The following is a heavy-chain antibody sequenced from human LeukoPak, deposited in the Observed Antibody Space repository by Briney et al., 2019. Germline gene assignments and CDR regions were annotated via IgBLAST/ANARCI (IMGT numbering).Heavy chain of an antibody. Sequence: SETLSLTCTVSGGSISSGGYYWSWIRQHPGKGLEWIGYIYYSGSTYYNPSLKSRVTISVDTSKNQSSLKLSSVTAADTAVYYRAREREEDDSSGNYFDYWGQGTLVTVSS. CDR3: AREREEDDSSGNYFDY. D-gene: IGHD3-22*01. CDR2: IYYSGST. V-gene: IGHV4-31*03. J-gene: IGHJ4*02. CDR1: GGSISSGGYY.